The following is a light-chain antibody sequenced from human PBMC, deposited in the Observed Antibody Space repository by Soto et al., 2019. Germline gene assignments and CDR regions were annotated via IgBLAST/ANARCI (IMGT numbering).Light chain of an antibody. CDR2: DVS. J-gene: IGLJ3*02. V-gene: IGLV2-11*01. CDR1: SSDVGGYDF. CDR3: CSYAGSYNLGV. Sequence: QSAVTQPRSVSGSPGQSVTISCTGTSSDVGGYDFVSWYQQHPGKAPKLMIHDVSKRPSGVPDRFSGSKSGNSASLTISGLQAQDEADYYCCSYAGSYNLGVFGGGTKLTVL.